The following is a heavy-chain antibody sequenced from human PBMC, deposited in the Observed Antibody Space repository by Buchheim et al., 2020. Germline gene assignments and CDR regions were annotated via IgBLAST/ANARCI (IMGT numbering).Heavy chain of an antibody. Sequence: EVQLVESGGGLVQPGGSLRLSCAASGFTFKNHWINWVRQAPGKGLEWAANIKQDGSEKYYVDSVKGRLTISRDNAKNSLYLQMNSMRAEDTAVYYCARSTGFRMDVWGKGTT. V-gene: IGHV3-7*01. CDR3: ARSTGFRMDV. J-gene: IGHJ6*03. CDR2: IKQDGSEK. CDR1: GFTFKNHW. D-gene: IGHD1-14*01.